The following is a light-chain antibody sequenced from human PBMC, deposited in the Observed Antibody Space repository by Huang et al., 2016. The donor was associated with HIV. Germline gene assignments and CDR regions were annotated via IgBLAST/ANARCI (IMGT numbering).Light chain of an antibody. Sequence: IVMTQSPVTLSVSPGERATLSCRASAGVSNNVAWYQQRPGQTPRLLIHGASTRQTGGPAKVSGRGSGTEFTLTITNLQPEDSAVYYCQHYNNWPPWTFGPGTQVEI. CDR1: AGVSNN. V-gene: IGKV3D-15*01. CDR2: GAS. J-gene: IGKJ1*01. CDR3: QHYNNWPPWT.